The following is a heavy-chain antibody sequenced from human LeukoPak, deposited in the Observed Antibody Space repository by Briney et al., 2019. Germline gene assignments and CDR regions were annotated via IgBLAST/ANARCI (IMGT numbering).Heavy chain of an antibody. CDR3: ARVPSREVTTDRSYFDY. J-gene: IGHJ4*02. D-gene: IGHD4-11*01. CDR2: ISYDGSNK. V-gene: IGHV3-30*03. Sequence: GRSLRLSCAASGFTFSSYGMHWVRQAPGKGLEWVAVISYDGSNKYYADSVKGRFTISRDNSKNTLYLQMNSLRAEDTAVYYCARVPSREVTTDRSYFDYWGQGTLVTVSS. CDR1: GFTFSSYG.